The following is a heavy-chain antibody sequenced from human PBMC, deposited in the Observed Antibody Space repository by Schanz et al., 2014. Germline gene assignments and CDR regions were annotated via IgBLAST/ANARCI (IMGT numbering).Heavy chain of an antibody. CDR3: AKQIHYDILTVTRN. V-gene: IGHV3-NL1*01. J-gene: IGHJ4*02. CDR2: IYSGIGA. CDR1: GFTFSSYA. D-gene: IGHD3-9*01. Sequence: QVQLLQFGGGVVQPGRSLRLSCAASGFTFSSYAMHWVRQAPGKGLEWVSVIYSGIGAYYADSVKDRFTVSRDNSKNTVYLQMNRLRAEDTAVYYCAKQIHYDILTVTRNWGQGTLVTVSS.